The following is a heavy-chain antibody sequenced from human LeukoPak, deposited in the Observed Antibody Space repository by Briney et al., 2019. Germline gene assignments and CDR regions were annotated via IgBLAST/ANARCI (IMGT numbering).Heavy chain of an antibody. Sequence: ASVKVSCKASGYTFTSYDINGVRQATGQGLEWMGWINPNSGGTNYAQKFQGRVTMTRDTSISAAYMELSRLRSDDTAVYYCARRLRLAAFDYWGQGTLVTVSS. V-gene: IGHV1-2*02. J-gene: IGHJ4*02. CDR3: ARRLRLAAFDY. CDR1: GYTFTSYD. CDR2: INPNSGGT. D-gene: IGHD3-16*01.